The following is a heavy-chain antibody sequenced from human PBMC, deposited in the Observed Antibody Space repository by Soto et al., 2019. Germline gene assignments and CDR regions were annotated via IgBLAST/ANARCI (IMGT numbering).Heavy chain of an antibody. D-gene: IGHD3-9*01. CDR1: GGSISNYY. J-gene: IGHJ5*02. V-gene: IGHV4-59*08. CDR3: ARRALYDILTGAGNWFDP. Sequence: PSETLSLTCTVSGGSISNYYWSWIRQPPGKGLEWIGYFYYTGITNYNPSLKSRISMSVDTSKNQFSLKLSSVTAADTAVYYCARRALYDILTGAGNWFDPWGQGTLVTVSS. CDR2: FYYTGIT.